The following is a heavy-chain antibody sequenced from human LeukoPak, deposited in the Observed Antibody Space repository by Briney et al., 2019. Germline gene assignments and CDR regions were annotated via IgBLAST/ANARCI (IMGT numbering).Heavy chain of an antibody. V-gene: IGHV1-24*01. D-gene: IGHD3-9*01. CDR1: GYTLTELS. CDR2: FDPEDGET. CDR3: ATPFNITMFAGYFDWLFPPLVG. Sequence: ASVKVSCKVSGYTLTELSMHWVRQAPGKGLEWMGGFDPEDGETIYAQKFQGRVTMTEDTSTDTAYMELSSLRSEDTAVYYCATPFNITMFAGYFDWLFPPLVGWGQGTLVTVSS. J-gene: IGHJ4*02.